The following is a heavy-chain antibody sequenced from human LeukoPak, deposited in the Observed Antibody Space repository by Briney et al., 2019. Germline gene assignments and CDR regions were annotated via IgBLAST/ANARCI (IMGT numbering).Heavy chain of an antibody. V-gene: IGHV3-15*01. CDR3: TTYPRVTIFGVVQGADY. J-gene: IGHJ4*02. CDR1: GFTFSNAW. CDR2: IKSKTDGGTT. D-gene: IGHD3-3*01. Sequence: GGSLRLSCAASGFTFSNAWMSWVRQAPGKGLEWVGRIKSKTDGGTTDYAAPVRGRFTISRDDSKNTLYLQMNSLKTEDTAVYYCTTYPRVTIFGVVQGADYWGQGTLVTVSS.